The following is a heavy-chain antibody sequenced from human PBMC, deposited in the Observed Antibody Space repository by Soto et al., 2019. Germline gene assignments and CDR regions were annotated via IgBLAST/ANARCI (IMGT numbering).Heavy chain of an antibody. J-gene: IGHJ3*02. D-gene: IGHD3-22*01. CDR1: GGTFSSYA. Sequence: SVKVSCKASGGTFSSYAVSWVRQAPGQGLEWMGGIIPIFGTANYAQSFQGRVTITADKSMTTAYMELSSLRSEDTAVYYCARYLPYYESTGSYTFAIWGQGTMVTVSS. CDR3: ARYLPYYESTGSYTFAI. V-gene: IGHV1-69*06. CDR2: IIPIFGTA.